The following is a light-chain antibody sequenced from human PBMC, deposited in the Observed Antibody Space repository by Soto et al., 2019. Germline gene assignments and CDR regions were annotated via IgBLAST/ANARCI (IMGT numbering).Light chain of an antibody. V-gene: IGKV3D-15*01. CDR3: QHYNSYSEA. CDR2: EVS. CDR1: QSVSSD. Sequence: IVFPLSSAPLSLSTRERDNLSCRASQSVSSDLAWYQQKPGQAPRLLIYEVSTRATGIPSRFSGSGSGTEFTLTISSLQPDDFATYYCQHYNSYSEAFGQGTKGDIK. J-gene: IGKJ1*01.